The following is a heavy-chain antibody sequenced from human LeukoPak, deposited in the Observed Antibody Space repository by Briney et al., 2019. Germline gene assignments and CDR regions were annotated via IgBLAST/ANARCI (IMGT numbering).Heavy chain of an antibody. CDR1: GGSISSSSYY. D-gene: IGHD3-22*01. CDR3: ARPYDSSGYFYL. CDR2: IHYSGST. Sequence: SETLSLTCTVSGGSISSSSYYWGWIRQPPGKGLEWIGSIHYSGSTNYNPSLKSRVTISVDTSKNQFSLKLSSVTAADTAVYYCARPYDSSGYFYLWGQGTLVTVSS. V-gene: IGHV4-39*01. J-gene: IGHJ5*02.